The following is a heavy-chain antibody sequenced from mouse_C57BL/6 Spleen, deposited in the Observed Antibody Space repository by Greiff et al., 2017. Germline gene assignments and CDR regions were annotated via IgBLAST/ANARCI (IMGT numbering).Heavy chain of an antibody. CDR3: AKTGSSSYYFDY. Sequence: VQLKESGPELVKPGASVKISCKASGYAFSSSWMNWVKQRPGKGLEWIGRIYPGDGDTNYNGKFKGKATLTADKSSSTAYMQLSSLTSEDSAVYFCAKTGSSSYYFDYWGQGTTLTVSS. V-gene: IGHV1-82*01. D-gene: IGHD1-1*01. CDR2: IYPGDGDT. J-gene: IGHJ2*01. CDR1: GYAFSSSW.